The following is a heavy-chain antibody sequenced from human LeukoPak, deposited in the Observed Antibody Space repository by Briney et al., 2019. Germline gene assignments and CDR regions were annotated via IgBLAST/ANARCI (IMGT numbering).Heavy chain of an antibody. CDR1: GGSISSGF. V-gene: IGHV4-59*08. CDR3: ARRVTGRGTYYFDY. Sequence: PSETLSLTCTVSGGSISSGFWSWIRQPPGKGLEWIGYIYYSGSTNYNPALKSRVTISLDTSKNQFSLKLNSVTAADTAVYYCARRVTGRGTYYFDYWGQGTLVTVSS. J-gene: IGHJ4*02. CDR2: IYYSGST. D-gene: IGHD3-16*01.